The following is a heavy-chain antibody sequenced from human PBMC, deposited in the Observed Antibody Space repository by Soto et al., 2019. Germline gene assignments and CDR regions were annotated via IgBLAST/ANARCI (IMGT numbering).Heavy chain of an antibody. CDR1: GFTFSSYG. D-gene: IGHD6-13*01. J-gene: IGHJ5*02. CDR3: AREPPATSSWYDRGWFDP. Sequence: PGGSLRLSCAASGFTFSSYGMHWVRQAPGKGLEWVAVISYDGSSTTYADSVKGRFTISRDNAKNSLYLQMNSLRAEDTAVYYCAREPPATSSWYDRGWFDPWGQGTLVTVSS. V-gene: IGHV3-30*12. CDR2: ISYDGSST.